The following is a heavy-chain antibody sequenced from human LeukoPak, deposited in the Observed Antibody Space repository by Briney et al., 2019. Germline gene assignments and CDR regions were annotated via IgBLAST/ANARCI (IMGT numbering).Heavy chain of an antibody. CDR1: GFTFSSYM. V-gene: IGHV3-7*01. D-gene: IGHD2-15*01. CDR2: IKQDGSEK. J-gene: IGHJ3*02. CDR3: AREYCSGGSCYSSLDAFDI. Sequence: PGGSLRLSCAASGFTFSSYMMNWVRQAPGKGLEWVANIKQDGSEKYYVDSVKGRFTISRDNAKNSLYLQMNSLRAEDTAVYYCAREYCSGGSCYSSLDAFDIWGQGTMVTVSS.